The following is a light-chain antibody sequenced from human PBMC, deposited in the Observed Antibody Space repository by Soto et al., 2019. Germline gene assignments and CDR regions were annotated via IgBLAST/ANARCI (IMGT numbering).Light chain of an antibody. CDR1: SSDVGGYNY. J-gene: IGLJ2*01. CDR3: SSYAGSNNLV. CDR2: EVS. Sequence: QSVLTQPPSASGSPGQSVTISCTGTSSDVGGYNYVSWYQQHPGKAPKLMIYEVSKRPSGVPDRFSGSKSGTTASLTVSGLPAEDEADYYCSSYAGSNNLVFGGGTKLTVL. V-gene: IGLV2-8*01.